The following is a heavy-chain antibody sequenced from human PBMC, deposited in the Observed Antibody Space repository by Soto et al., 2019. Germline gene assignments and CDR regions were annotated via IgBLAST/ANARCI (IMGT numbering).Heavy chain of an antibody. CDR2: INHSGST. Sequence: SETLSLTCAVYGGSFSGYYWSWIRQPPGKGLEWIGEINHSGSTNYNPSLKSRVTISVDTSKNQFSLKLSSVTAADTAVYYCARVVRYSYGKGYYYYYGMDVWDQGTTVTVSS. CDR1: GGSFSGYY. CDR3: ARVVRYSYGKGYYYYYGMDV. V-gene: IGHV4-34*01. D-gene: IGHD5-18*01. J-gene: IGHJ6*02.